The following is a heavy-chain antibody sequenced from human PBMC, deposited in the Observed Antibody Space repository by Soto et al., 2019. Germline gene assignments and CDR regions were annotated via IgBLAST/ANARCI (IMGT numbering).Heavy chain of an antibody. CDR3: VRNSIDGMDV. CDR1: GFTFSSYA. CDR2: ISYDGNNK. J-gene: IGHJ6*02. V-gene: IGHV3-30-3*01. D-gene: IGHD1-1*01. Sequence: QVQLVESGGGVVQPGRSLRLSCAASGFTFSSYAMHWVRQAPGKGLEWVAFISYDGNNKYYADSVKGRFTISRDNSKNTPYLQMNSLRAEDTAVYFCVRNSIDGMDVWGRGTTVTVSS.